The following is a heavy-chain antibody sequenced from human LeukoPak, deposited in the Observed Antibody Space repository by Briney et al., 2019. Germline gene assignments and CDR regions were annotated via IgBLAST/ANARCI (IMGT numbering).Heavy chain of an antibody. CDR1: GGSFNGYY. CDR3: ARFEVVAALFDY. V-gene: IGHV4-34*01. CDR2: INHSGST. Sequence: SVTLSLTCAVYGGSFNGYYWSWIRQPPGKGLEWIGEINHSGSTNYNPSLKSRVTISVDTSKNQFSLKLSSVTAADTAVYYCARFEVVAALFDYWGQGTLVTVSS. J-gene: IGHJ4*02. D-gene: IGHD2-15*01.